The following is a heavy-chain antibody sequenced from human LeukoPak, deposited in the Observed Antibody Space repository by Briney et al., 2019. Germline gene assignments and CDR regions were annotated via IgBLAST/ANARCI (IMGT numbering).Heavy chain of an antibody. D-gene: IGHD3-3*01. J-gene: IGHJ4*02. Sequence: GGSLRLSCAASGFTFSSYWMSWVRQAPGKGLEWVANIKQDGSEKYYVDSVKGRFTISRDNAKNSLYLQMNSLRAEDTAVYYCARGGETYCDFWSGYTGGYFDYWGQGTLVTVSS. CDR1: GFTFSSYW. CDR3: ARGGETYCDFWSGYTGGYFDY. CDR2: IKQDGSEK. V-gene: IGHV3-7*01.